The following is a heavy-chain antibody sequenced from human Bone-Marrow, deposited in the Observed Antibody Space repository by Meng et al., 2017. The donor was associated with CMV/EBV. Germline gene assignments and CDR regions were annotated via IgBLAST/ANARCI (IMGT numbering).Heavy chain of an antibody. CDR2: IYYSGST. J-gene: IGHJ4*02. V-gene: IGHV4-59*08. CDR1: GGSISSYY. Sequence: SETLSLTCTVSGGSISSYYWSWIRQPPGKGLEWIGYIYYSGSTNYNPSLKSRVTISVDTSKNQFSLKLSSVTAADTAVYYCARLQNGQLVDHYFDYWGQGTLVPVSS. CDR3: ARLQNGQLVDHYFDY. D-gene: IGHD6-6*01.